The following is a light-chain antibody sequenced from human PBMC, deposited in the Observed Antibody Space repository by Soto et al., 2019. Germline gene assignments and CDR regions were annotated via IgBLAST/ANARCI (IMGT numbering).Light chain of an antibody. J-gene: IGKJ4*01. CDR2: DAS. CDR3: QQFNGYPLT. CDR1: QGVTSA. Sequence: AIQLTQSPSSLSASVGDRVTITCRASQGVTSALAWFQQKAGKAPNLLIYDASTLESGVPSRFSGSGFGTDFTLTIGSLQPEDIATYYCQQFNGYPLTFGGGTKVEIK. V-gene: IGKV1-13*02.